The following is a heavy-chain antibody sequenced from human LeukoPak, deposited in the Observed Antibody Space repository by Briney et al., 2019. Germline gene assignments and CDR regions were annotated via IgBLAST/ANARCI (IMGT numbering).Heavy chain of an antibody. V-gene: IGHV1-2*02. CDR2: INPNTGGT. CDR3: ARADSVPAGDYHYWYMDV. CDR1: GYTFTRYY. Sequence: ASVKVSCKASGYTFTRYYMHWVRQDPRQGLQWMGWINPNTGGTDYAQKVQGRVTMTRDTSISTVYMELSSLRSDDTAVYYCARADSVPAGDYHYWYMDVWGKGTTVTVSS. D-gene: IGHD2-2*01. J-gene: IGHJ6*03.